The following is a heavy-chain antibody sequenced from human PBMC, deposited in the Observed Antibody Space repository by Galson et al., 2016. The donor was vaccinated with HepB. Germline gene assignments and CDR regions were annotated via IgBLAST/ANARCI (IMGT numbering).Heavy chain of an antibody. CDR1: GFAFSNYA. Sequence: SLRLSCAASGFAFSNYAMTWVRQAPGKGLEWVAITSFDGSNKYYADSVKGRFTISRDNSENTLYLQMHSLRAEDTAVYYCAKDSLGDTAMIDSWGQGTLVTVSS. D-gene: IGHD5-18*01. J-gene: IGHJ4*02. CDR3: AKDSLGDTAMIDS. V-gene: IGHV3-30*18. CDR2: TSFDGSNK.